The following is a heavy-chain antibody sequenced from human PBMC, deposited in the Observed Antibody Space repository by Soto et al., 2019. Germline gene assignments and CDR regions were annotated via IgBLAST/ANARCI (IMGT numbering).Heavy chain of an antibody. CDR3: ASVVDTAMFWGPFDY. V-gene: IGHV3-30-3*01. J-gene: IGHJ4*02. CDR1: GFTFSSYA. D-gene: IGHD5-18*01. Sequence: QVQLVESGGGVVQPGRSLRLSCAASGFTFSSYAMHWVRQAPGKGLEWVAVISYDGSNKYYADSVKGRFTISRDNSKNTLYLQMNSLRAEDTAVYYCASVVDTAMFWGPFDYWGQGTLVTVSS. CDR2: ISYDGSNK.